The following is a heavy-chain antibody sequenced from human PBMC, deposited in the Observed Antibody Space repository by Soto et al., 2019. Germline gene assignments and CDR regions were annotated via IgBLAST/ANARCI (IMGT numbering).Heavy chain of an antibody. D-gene: IGHD6-13*01. CDR3: ARLQAAVPHY. V-gene: IGHV4-39*01. CDR2: IFYDGYT. Sequence: QVQLQESGPGLVMPSETLSLTCTVSGDSISGSPYFWGWIRQPPGKRLEWIGSIFYDGYTLYTPSLNSRVTISVDTSKTQFSLKLTSVAAADTAIYFCARLQAAVPHYWGQGILVTVSS. CDR1: GDSISGSPYF. J-gene: IGHJ4*02.